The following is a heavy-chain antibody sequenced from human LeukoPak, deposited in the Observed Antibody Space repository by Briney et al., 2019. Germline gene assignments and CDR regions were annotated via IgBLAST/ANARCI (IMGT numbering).Heavy chain of an antibody. CDR1: GFTFSSYG. V-gene: IGHV3-30*02. CDR3: AKDHQLLSFYYYYYYMDV. J-gene: IGHJ6*03. Sequence: GGSLRLSCAASGFTFSSYGMHWVRQAPGKGLEWVAFIRYDGSNKYYADSVKGRFTISRDNSKNTLYLQMNSLRAEDTAVYYCAKDHQLLSFYYYYYYMDVWGKGTTVTISS. CDR2: IRYDGSNK. D-gene: IGHD2/OR15-2a*01.